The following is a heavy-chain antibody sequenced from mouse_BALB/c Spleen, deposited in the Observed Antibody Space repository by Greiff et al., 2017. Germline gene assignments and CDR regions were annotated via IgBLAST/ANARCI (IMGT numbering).Heavy chain of an antibody. D-gene: IGHD1-1*01. CDR2: ISSGGST. CDR3: ARGLYGSQGFDY. Sequence: DVHLVESGGGLVKPGGSLKLSCAASGFTFSIYAMSWVRQTPEKRLEWVASISSGGSTYYPDSVKGRFTISRDNARNILYLQMSSLRSEDTAMYYCARGLYGSQGFDYWGQGTTLTVSS. V-gene: IGHV5-6-5*01. J-gene: IGHJ2*01. CDR1: GFTFSIYA.